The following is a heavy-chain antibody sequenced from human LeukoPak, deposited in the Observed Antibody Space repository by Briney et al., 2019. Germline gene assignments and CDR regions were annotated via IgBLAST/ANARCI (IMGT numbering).Heavy chain of an antibody. CDR1: GFTFSDYF. J-gene: IGHJ4*02. D-gene: IGHD3-16*01. CDR2: ISSSGSTI. Sequence: GGSLRLSCAAPGFTFSDYFMSWIRQAPGKGLEWVSYISSSGSTIYYADSVKGRFTISRDNAKNSLYLQMNSLRAEDTAVYYCERVRLGEFAYYFDYWGQGTLVTVSS. V-gene: IGHV3-11*04. CDR3: ERVRLGEFAYYFDY.